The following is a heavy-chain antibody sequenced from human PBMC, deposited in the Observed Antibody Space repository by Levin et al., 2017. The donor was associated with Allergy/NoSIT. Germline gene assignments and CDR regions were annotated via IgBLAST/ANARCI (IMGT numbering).Heavy chain of an antibody. D-gene: IGHD3/OR15-3a*01. Sequence: PGGSLRLSCAASGFTFSSYNMNWVRRAPGKALEWVSYISGNTRSTYYADSAKGRFTISRDNAKNSLYLQMNSLRVEDTAVYYCARDINGGGRDWVFDSWGQGTLVTVS. J-gene: IGHJ4*02. CDR3: ARDINGGGRDWVFDS. CDR1: GFTFSSYN. CDR2: ISGNTRST. V-gene: IGHV3-48*01.